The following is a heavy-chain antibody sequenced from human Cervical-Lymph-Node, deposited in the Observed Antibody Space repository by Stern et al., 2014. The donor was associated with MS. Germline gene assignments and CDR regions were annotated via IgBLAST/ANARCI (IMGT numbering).Heavy chain of an antibody. CDR3: ARGYFYASGSFYHSPVY. J-gene: IGHJ4*02. CDR1: GFSFNDYG. D-gene: IGHD3-10*01. Sequence: VQLVESGGGVVQPGRSLRLSCAASGFSFNDYGLHWVRQAPGKGLEWVAVIWHDGSDEYYADSVKGRFTISRDNSKNTLYLQMSSLRADDTAVYYCARGYFYASGSFYHSPVYWGQGTLVTVSS. V-gene: IGHV3-33*01. CDR2: IWHDGSDE.